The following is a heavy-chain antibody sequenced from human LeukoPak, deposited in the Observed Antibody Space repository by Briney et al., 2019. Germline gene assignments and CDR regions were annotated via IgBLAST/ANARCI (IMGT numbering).Heavy chain of an antibody. J-gene: IGHJ4*02. CDR2: ISGSGGST. V-gene: IGHV3-23*01. CDR3: ASQDITMVKSSDY. D-gene: IGHD5-18*01. Sequence: PGGSLRLSCAASGFTFSSYAMSWVRQAPGKGLEWVSAISGSGGSTYYADSVKGRFTISRDNSKNTLYLQMNSLRVEDTAVYYCASQDITMVKSSDYWGQGTLVTVSS. CDR1: GFTFSSYA.